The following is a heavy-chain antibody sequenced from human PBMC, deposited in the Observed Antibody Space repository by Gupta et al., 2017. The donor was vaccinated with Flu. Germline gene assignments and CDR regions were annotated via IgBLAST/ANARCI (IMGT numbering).Heavy chain of an antibody. Sequence: SRYDMYWVRQAPDKGLEWVALIWYDGSNKYYADSVKGRFTISRDISKNTLDLQMNSLRAEDTAVYFCARDLHLYRSTPLIYTGHNYARDDRQYYGMDVWGPGTTVTVSS. D-gene: IGHD5-12*01. CDR2: IWYDGSNK. J-gene: IGHJ6*02. V-gene: IGHV3-33*07. CDR3: ARDLHLYRSTPLIYTGHNYARDDRQYYGMDV. CDR1: SRYD.